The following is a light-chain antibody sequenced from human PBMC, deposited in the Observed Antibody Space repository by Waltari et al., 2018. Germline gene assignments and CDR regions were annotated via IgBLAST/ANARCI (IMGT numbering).Light chain of an antibody. CDR1: QSVSSY. Sequence: EIVLTQSPATLSLSPGERATLSCRASQSVSSYLAWYQQKPGQAPRLLTYEASDRATGIPARFRGSGAGTEFTLTISSLEPEDFAVYYCQQRSTWPLTFGGGTKVEIK. V-gene: IGKV3-11*01. CDR2: EAS. CDR3: QQRSTWPLT. J-gene: IGKJ4*01.